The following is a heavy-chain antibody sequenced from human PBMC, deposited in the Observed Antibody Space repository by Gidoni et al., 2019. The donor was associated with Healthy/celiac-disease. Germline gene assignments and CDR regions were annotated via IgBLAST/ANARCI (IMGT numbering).Heavy chain of an antibody. CDR3: ARAYYDYVWGSFKDAFDI. D-gene: IGHD3-16*01. CDR2: IKQDGSEK. V-gene: IGHV3-7*03. Sequence: EVQLVESGGGLVQPGGSLRLSCAASGLTFSSYWRSLVLQAPGKGLEWVANIKQDGSEKYYVDSVKGRFTISRDNAKNSLYLQMNSRRAEDTAVYYCARAYYDYVWGSFKDAFDIWGQGTMVTVSS. CDR1: GLTFSSYW. J-gene: IGHJ3*02.